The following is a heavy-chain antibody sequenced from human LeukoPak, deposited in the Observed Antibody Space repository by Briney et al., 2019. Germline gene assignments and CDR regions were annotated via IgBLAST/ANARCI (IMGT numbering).Heavy chain of an antibody. CDR2: ISAYNGNT. Sequence: ASVKVSCKASGYTFTSYGISWVRQAPGQGLEWMGWISAYNGNTNYAQKLQGRVTMTTDTSTSTAYMELRSLRSDDTAVYYCARDRWGDSSGYYYRHYFDYWGQGTLVTVSS. J-gene: IGHJ4*02. CDR1: GYTFTSYG. CDR3: ARDRWGDSSGYYYRHYFDY. V-gene: IGHV1-18*01. D-gene: IGHD3-22*01.